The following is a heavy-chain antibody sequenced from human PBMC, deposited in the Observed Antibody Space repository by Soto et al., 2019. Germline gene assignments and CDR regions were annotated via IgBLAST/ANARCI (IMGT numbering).Heavy chain of an antibody. Sequence: PGGSLRLSCEASGFTVSDNYMTWVRQAPGKGLEWVSLIYSDVYSAGTTYYADSVKGRFTIFRDNSKNTLYLQMDSLRAEDTAVYYCAKFGLVVTSGSYWGQGTLVTVSS. J-gene: IGHJ4*02. CDR3: AKFGLVVTSGSY. D-gene: IGHD2-21*02. V-gene: IGHV3-53*01. CDR1: GFTVSDNY. CDR2: IYSDVYSAGTT.